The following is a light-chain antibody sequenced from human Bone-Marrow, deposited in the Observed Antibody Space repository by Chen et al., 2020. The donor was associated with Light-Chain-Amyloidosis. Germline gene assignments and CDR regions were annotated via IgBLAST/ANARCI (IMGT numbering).Light chain of an antibody. V-gene: IGLV2-14*01. CDR2: EVT. CDR3: SSYTITNTLV. Sequence: QSALTQPASVSGSPGQSITISCTGTSSDVGGENHVSWYQQHPDKAPKLMIYEVTNRPSWVPDRFSGYKSDNTASLTISGLQTEDEADYFCSSYTITNTLVFGSGTRVTVL. J-gene: IGLJ1*01. CDR1: SSDVGGENH.